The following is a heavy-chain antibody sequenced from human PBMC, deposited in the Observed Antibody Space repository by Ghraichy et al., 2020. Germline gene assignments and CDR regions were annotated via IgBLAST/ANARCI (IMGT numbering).Heavy chain of an antibody. CDR1: GDYISSYS. J-gene: IGHJ3*02. CDR3: ARIGVPAAVYGLRYDAFDK. D-gene: IGHD2-2*01. Sequence: SETLSLTCSVSGDYISSYSWTWIRQPPGKGLEWIGFISYSGSTNYNPSLKSRVTISEEKSKNQFSLGLRFVTAADTAVYYCARIGVPAAVYGLRYDAFDKWGQGTTVTVSS. CDR2: ISYSGST. V-gene: IGHV4-59*08.